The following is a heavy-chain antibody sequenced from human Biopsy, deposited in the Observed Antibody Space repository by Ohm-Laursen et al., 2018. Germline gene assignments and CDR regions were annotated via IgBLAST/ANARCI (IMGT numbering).Heavy chain of an antibody. D-gene: IGHD3-22*01. CDR1: GGDINNYS. CDR3: ASVVLGPTNDAFDL. V-gene: IGHV4-4*07. Sequence: SETLSLTCNVSGGDINNYSWSWIRQPAGKGLEWIGRIYPGGSTNYNPSLKSRVTMSVDTSKKQLSLRLRSVTAADTAMYYCASVVLGPTNDAFDLWGQGTMVVVSS. J-gene: IGHJ3*01. CDR2: IYPGGST.